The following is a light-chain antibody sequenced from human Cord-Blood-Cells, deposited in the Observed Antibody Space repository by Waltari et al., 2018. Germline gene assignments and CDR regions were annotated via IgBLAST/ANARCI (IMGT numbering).Light chain of an antibody. CDR2: AAS. CDR1: QSISSY. V-gene: IGKV1-39*01. J-gene: IGKJ2*01. CDR3: QQSYSTPYT. Sequence: DIQMTKSPSSLSASVGDRVTITCRASQSISSYLNWYQQKPGKAPKLLIYAASSLQSGVPSRFSGSGSGTYFTLTISSLQPEDFATYYCQQSYSTPYTFGQGTKLEIK.